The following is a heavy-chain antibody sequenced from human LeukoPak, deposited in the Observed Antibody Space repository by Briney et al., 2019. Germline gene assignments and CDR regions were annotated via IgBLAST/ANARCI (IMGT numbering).Heavy chain of an antibody. D-gene: IGHD2-15*01. J-gene: IGHJ6*03. CDR2: INHSGST. Sequence: SETLSLTCAVYGGSFSNYYWTWIRQPPGKGLEWIGEINHSGSTNYNPSLKSRVTISVDTSKNQFSLKLSSVTAADTAVYYCARSVEGYCSGGSCYSYYYYMDVWGKGTTVTVSS. V-gene: IGHV4-34*01. CDR3: ARSVEGYCSGGSCYSYYYYMDV. CDR1: GGSFSNYY.